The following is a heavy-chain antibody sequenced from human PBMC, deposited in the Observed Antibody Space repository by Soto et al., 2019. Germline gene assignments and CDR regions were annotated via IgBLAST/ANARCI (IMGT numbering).Heavy chain of an antibody. Sequence: SETLSLSCDVHGDSLSGYAWSWIRQPPGKGLEWIGEITFRGVTNYHPSLKSRVSMSVDTSKNRISLNVSSVTAADTALYFCARKLGASVRHVEWFSYKWFDPWGPGTLVTVSS. CDR2: ITFRGVT. CDR3: ARKLGASVRHVEWFSYKWFDP. J-gene: IGHJ5*02. V-gene: IGHV4-34*01. D-gene: IGHD3-9*01. CDR1: GDSLSGYA.